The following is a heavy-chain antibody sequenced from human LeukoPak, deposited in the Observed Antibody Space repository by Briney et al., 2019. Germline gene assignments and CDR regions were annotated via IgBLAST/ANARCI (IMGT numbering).Heavy chain of an antibody. CDR1: GFTFSSYG. CDR3: ARENCGGDCLDY. D-gene: IGHD2-21*01. Sequence: GGSLRLSRAASGFTFSSYGMHWVRQAPGKGLEWVAFIRYDGSNKYYADSVKGRFTISRDNAKNSLYLQMNSLRAEDTAVYYCARENCGGDCLDYWGQGTLVTVSS. V-gene: IGHV3-30*02. J-gene: IGHJ4*02. CDR2: IRYDGSNK.